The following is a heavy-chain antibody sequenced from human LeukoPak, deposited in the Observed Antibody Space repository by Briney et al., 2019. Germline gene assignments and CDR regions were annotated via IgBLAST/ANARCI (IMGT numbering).Heavy chain of an antibody. J-gene: IGHJ6*02. V-gene: IGHV1-46*01. CDR1: GYTFTSYY. CDR2: INPSGGST. CDR3: ARDLPAGYSSGWTVHYYYYGMDV. Sequence: ASVKVSCKASGYTFTSYYMHWVRQAPGQGLEWMRIINPSGGSTSYAQKFQGRVTMTRDTSTSTVYMELSSLRSEDTAVYYCARDLPAGYSSGWTVHYYYYGMDVWGQGTTVTVSS. D-gene: IGHD6-19*01.